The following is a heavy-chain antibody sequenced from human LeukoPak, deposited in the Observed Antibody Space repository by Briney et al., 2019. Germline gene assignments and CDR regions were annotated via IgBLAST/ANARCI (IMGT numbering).Heavy chain of an antibody. CDR1: GFTFRTYA. Sequence: GESLRLSCTGSGFTFRTYAFSWVRQAPGKGLEWVSATGSNGVTYYADSVKGRFAISRDNSKNTLYLQMNSLRAEDTAVYYCARDDLYYGSGSYYKMGFDYWGQGTLVTVSS. J-gene: IGHJ4*02. CDR3: ARDDLYYGSGSYYKMGFDY. D-gene: IGHD3-10*01. V-gene: IGHV3-23*01. CDR2: TGSNGVT.